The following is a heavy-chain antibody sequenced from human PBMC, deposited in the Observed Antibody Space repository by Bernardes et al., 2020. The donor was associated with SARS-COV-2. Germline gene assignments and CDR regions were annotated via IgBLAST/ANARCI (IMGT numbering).Heavy chain of an antibody. CDR2: IYYTGNT. D-gene: IGHD3-3*01. J-gene: IGHJ4*02. Sequence: SKTLSLTCTVSGGSISTYYWSWIRQPPGKGLEWIGYIYYTGNTNYNPSLKSRVTISVDTSKDQFSLRLSSVTAADTAVYYCARGSGVPFDYWGQGTLVTVSS. V-gene: IGHV4-59*01. CDR3: ARGSGVPFDY. CDR1: GGSISTYY.